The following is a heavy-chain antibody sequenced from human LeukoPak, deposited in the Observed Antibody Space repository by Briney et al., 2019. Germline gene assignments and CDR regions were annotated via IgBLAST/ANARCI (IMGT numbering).Heavy chain of an antibody. CDR2: INPDSGGT. J-gene: IGHJ6*03. CDR3: ARGATAGRFSLRPTGAYYMDV. Sequence: ASVKVSCKASGYTFTDYFIHWVRQAPGQGLEWMGWINPDSGGTNYAQKFQGRVTMTRDTSISTAYMELSRLRFDDTAVYYCARGATAGRFSLRPTGAYYMDVWGKGTTVTVSS. V-gene: IGHV1-2*02. D-gene: IGHD6-13*01. CDR1: GYTFTDYF.